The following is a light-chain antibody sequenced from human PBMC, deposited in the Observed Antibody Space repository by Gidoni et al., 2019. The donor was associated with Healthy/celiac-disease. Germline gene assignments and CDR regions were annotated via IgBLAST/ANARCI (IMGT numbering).Light chain of an antibody. CDR3: QSYDSSLSVA. Sequence: QSVLTQPPSGAGAPGQRVTISCTGSSSNIGAGYDVHWYQQLPGTAPKLLIYGNSNRPSAVPDRFSGSKSGTSASLAITGLQAEDEADYYCQSYDSSLSVAFGGGTQLPVL. CDR1: SSNIGAGYD. V-gene: IGLV1-40*01. CDR2: GNS. J-gene: IGLJ2*01.